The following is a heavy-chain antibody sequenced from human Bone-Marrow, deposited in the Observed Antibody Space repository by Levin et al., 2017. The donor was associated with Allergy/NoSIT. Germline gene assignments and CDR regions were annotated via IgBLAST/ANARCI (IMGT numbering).Heavy chain of an antibody. D-gene: IGHD2-15*01. Sequence: AGGSLRLSCAASGFTFSSYSMNWVRQAPGKGLEWVSSISSSSSYIYYADSVKGRFTISRDNAKNSLYLQMNSLRAEDTAVYYCARERDIVVVVAATDYDAFDIWGQGTMVTVSS. V-gene: IGHV3-21*01. CDR2: ISSSSSYI. CDR3: ARERDIVVVVAATDYDAFDI. CDR1: GFTFSSYS. J-gene: IGHJ3*02.